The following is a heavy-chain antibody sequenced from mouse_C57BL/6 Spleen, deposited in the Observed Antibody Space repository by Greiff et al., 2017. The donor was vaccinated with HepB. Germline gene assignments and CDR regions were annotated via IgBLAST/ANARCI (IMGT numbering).Heavy chain of an antibody. CDR1: GYTFTDYY. J-gene: IGHJ2*01. CDR2: INPNNGGT. Sequence: EVKLQQSGPELVKPGASVKISCKASGYTFTDYYMNWVKQSHGKSLEWIGDINPNNGGTSYNQKFKGKATLTVDKSSSTAYMELRSLTSEDSAVYYCARAITDYYGSSYEGYWGQGTTLTVSS. D-gene: IGHD1-1*01. V-gene: IGHV1-26*01. CDR3: ARAITDYYGSSYEGY.